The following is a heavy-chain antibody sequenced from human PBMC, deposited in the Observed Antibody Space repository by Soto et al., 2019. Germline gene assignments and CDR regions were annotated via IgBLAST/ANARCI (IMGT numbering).Heavy chain of an antibody. CDR1: GNTLTELS. D-gene: IGHD3-16*01. Sequence: QVQLVQSGAEVKKPGASVKVSRKLSGNTLTELSIHWVRQAPGKGLEWMGAFDPEERETIYSQQFQGRVTMTQDTSTDTAYMQLTSLRHEDTAVYYCAADLAIADSDYWGQGTLVTVSS. CDR2: FDPEERET. CDR3: AADLAIADSDY. V-gene: IGHV1-24*01. J-gene: IGHJ4*02.